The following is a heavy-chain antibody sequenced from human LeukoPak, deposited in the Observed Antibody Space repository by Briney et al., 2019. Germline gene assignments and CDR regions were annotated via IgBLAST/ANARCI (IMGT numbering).Heavy chain of an antibody. D-gene: IGHD3-9*01. CDR1: GFTFSSYW. CDR3: AREADDTYYDILTGPLFDY. V-gene: IGHV3-7*01. J-gene: IGHJ4*02. Sequence: GGSLRLSCAASGFTFSSYWMSWVHQAPGKGLEWVANIKQDGSEKYYVDSVKGRFTISRDNAKNSLYLQMNSLRAEDTAVYYCAREADDTYYDILTGPLFDYWGQGTLVTVSS. CDR2: IKQDGSEK.